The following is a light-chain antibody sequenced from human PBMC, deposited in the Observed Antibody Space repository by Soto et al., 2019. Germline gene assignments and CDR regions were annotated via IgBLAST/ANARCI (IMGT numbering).Light chain of an antibody. CDR1: QSVSSN. J-gene: IGKJ4*01. CDR2: GAS. CDR3: QQYNNWPLT. Sequence: EIVMTQSPATLSVSPGERATLSCRASQSVSSNLAWYQQKPGQAPRLLSYGASTRATGIPARFSGSGSGTEFTLTLSSLQSEDFAVYYCQQYNNWPLTFGGGTKVEIK. V-gene: IGKV3-15*01.